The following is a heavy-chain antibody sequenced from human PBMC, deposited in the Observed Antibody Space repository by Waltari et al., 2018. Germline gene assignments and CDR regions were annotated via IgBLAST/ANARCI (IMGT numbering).Heavy chain of an antibody. Sequence: EVQLVETGGGLIQPGGSLRLSCAASGFTVSSNYMSWVRQAPGKGLEWVSVIYSGGSTYDADSVKGRFTISRDNSKNTLYLQMNSLRAEDTAVYYCARAMVRGAPLDYWGQGTLVTVSS. V-gene: IGHV3-53*02. D-gene: IGHD3-10*01. CDR3: ARAMVRGAPLDY. CDR2: IYSGGST. J-gene: IGHJ4*02. CDR1: GFTVSSNY.